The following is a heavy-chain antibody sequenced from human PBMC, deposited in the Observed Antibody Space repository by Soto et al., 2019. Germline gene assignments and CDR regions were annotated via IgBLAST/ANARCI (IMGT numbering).Heavy chain of an antibody. V-gene: IGHV4-31*03. Sequence: TLSLTCTVSGGSISSGGYYWSWIRQDPVKGLEWIGYIYNSGTTYYNPSLKSRPMISVDTSKNHFSLKLSSVTAADTAVYYCARERSAYYYESSGYWAFDIWGQGTMVTVSS. J-gene: IGHJ3*02. CDR3: ARERSAYYYESSGYWAFDI. CDR1: GGSISSGGYY. D-gene: IGHD3-22*01. CDR2: IYNSGTT.